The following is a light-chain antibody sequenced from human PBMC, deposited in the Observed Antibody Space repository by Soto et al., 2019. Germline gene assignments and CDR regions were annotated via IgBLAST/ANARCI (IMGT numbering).Light chain of an antibody. CDR3: QQYGDSPT. Sequence: EIVLTQSPGTLSLSPGERATLSCRASQSVRSSYLAWYQQKPGQAPRLLIYGASSRATGIPDRFSGSGSATDFTLTINRLEPEDLAVYYCQQYGDSPTFGGGTKVEIK. CDR2: GAS. J-gene: IGKJ4*01. V-gene: IGKV3-20*01. CDR1: QSVRSSY.